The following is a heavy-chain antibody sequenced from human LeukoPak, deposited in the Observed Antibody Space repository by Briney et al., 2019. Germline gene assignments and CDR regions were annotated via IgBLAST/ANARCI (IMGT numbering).Heavy chain of an antibody. V-gene: IGHV1-2*02. CDR2: INPNSGGT. D-gene: IGHD5-18*01. J-gene: IGHJ4*02. CDR3: ARVGYSYGYSGY. Sequence: ASVKVSCKASGYTFTGYYMHWVRQAPGQGLEWMGWINPNSGGTNYAQKFQGRVTMTRDTSISTAYMELSSLRSEDTAVYYCARVGYSYGYSGYWGQGTLVTVSS. CDR1: GYTFTGYY.